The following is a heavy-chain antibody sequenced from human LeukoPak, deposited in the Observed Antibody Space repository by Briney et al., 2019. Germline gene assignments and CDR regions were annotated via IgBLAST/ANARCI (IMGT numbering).Heavy chain of an antibody. CDR2: ICYSGST. Sequence: PSETLSHTRTVSGGSIFSSCHFWAWIRQPPGKGLEWIGHICYSGSTFYNPSLKSRVTISVDTSKNQFSLKLSSVTAADTAVYYCARMDCGSSSFSSFYGMDVWGQGTTVTVSS. CDR3: ARMDCGSSSFSSFYGMDV. D-gene: IGHD2-2*01. J-gene: IGHJ6*02. CDR1: GGSIFSSCHF. V-gene: IGHV4-39*01.